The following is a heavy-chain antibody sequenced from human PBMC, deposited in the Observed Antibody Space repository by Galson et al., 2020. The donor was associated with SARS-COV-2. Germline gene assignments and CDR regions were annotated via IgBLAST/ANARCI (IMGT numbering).Heavy chain of an antibody. D-gene: IGHD3-10*01. CDR3: AKDVTPSMVRGLYAGYGMYV. CDR1: GFTFSSYG. V-gene: IGHV3-30*18. J-gene: IGHJ6*02. CDR2: ISYDGSNK. Sequence: TGGSLRLSCAASGFTFSSYGMHWVRQAPGKGLEWVAVISYDGSNKYYADSVKGRFTISRDNSKNTLYLQMNSLRAEDTAVYYCAKDVTPSMVRGLYAGYGMYVWGQGTTVTVSS.